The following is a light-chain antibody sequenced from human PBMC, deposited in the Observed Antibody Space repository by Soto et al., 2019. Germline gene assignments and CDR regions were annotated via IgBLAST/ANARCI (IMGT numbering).Light chain of an antibody. CDR1: QSVSSSY. Sequence: EIVLTQSPGTLSLSPGERATLSCRASQSVSSSYLAWYQQKPGQAPRLLIYGASSRATGIPDRFSGSGSGTAFTFTISRLEPEDFAVYSCQQYGSSPTTCGQGTKVDI. CDR3: QQYGSSPTT. CDR2: GAS. J-gene: IGKJ1*01. V-gene: IGKV3-20*01.